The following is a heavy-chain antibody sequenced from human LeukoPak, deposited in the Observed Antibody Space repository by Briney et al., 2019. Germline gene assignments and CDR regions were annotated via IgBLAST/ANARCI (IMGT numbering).Heavy chain of an antibody. CDR2: ISSSSSYI. CDR3: ARDREDIVVVPAAIATSYYYYYMDV. Sequence: GGSLRLSCAASGFTFSSYSMNWVRQAPGKGLEWVSSISSSSSYIYYADSVKGRFTISRDNAKNSLYLQMNSRRAEDTAVYYCARDREDIVVVPAAIATSYYYYYMDVWGKGTTVTVSS. J-gene: IGHJ6*03. CDR1: GFTFSSYS. V-gene: IGHV3-21*01. D-gene: IGHD2-2*01.